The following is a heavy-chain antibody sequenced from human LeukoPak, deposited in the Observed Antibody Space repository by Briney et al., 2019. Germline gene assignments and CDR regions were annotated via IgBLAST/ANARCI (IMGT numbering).Heavy chain of an antibody. Sequence: PGGSLRLSCGASGFTFTGYYMHWVRQAPGQGLEWMGWINPKSGGTNYAQKFQGRVTMTRDTSISTAYMELSRLRSDDTAVYYCARGIAVRRSDYWGQGTLVTVSS. J-gene: IGHJ4*02. CDR3: ARGIAVRRSDY. CDR1: GFTFTGYY. D-gene: IGHD6-6*01. CDR2: INPKSGGT. V-gene: IGHV1-2*02.